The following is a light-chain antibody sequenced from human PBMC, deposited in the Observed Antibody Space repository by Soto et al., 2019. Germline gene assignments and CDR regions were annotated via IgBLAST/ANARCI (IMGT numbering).Light chain of an antibody. Sequence: EIVMTQSPATLSVSPGERSTLSFIASQSVSSSYLAWYQQKPGQAPRLLIYRTSNRATGIPDRFSGSGSGTDFTLTISRLEPEDFAVYWCQQYDSSPRTFGQGTKVDI. CDR2: RTS. CDR1: QSVSSSY. V-gene: IGKV3-20*01. J-gene: IGKJ1*01. CDR3: QQYDSSPRT.